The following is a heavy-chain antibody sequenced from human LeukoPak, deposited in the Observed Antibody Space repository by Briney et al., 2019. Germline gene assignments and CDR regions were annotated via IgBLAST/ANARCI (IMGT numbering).Heavy chain of an antibody. CDR1: GYTFTSYY. CDR2: INPTGGST. Sequence: GASVKVSCKASGYTFTSYYMHWVRQAPGQGLEWMGLINPTGGSTGYAQKFQGRVTMTRDMSTSTVYMELSSLRSEDTAVYYCARVALAYCGGDCPYFDYWGQGTLVTVSS. V-gene: IGHV1-46*01. D-gene: IGHD2-21*02. CDR3: ARVALAYCGGDCPYFDY. J-gene: IGHJ4*02.